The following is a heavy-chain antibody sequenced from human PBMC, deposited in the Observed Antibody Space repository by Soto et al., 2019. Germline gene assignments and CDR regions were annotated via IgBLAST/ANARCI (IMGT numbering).Heavy chain of an antibody. Sequence: SETLALTCHVPGCSFRSYYRSWSRQLQGKGLEWSGYIYYSGSTNYNPSLKSRVTISVDTSKNQFSLKLSSVTAADTAVYYCAKEAYYDFWGGYYAACDIWGQGTMVTVSS. CDR1: GCSFRSYY. D-gene: IGHD3-3*01. CDR2: IYYSGST. CDR3: AKEAYYDFWGGYYAACDI. V-gene: IGHV4-59*01. J-gene: IGHJ3*02.